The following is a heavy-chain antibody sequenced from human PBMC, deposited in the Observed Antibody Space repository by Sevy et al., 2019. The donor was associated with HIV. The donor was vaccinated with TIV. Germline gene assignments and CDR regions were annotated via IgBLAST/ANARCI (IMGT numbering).Heavy chain of an antibody. CDR3: ARDLVRDYYSYGAFDY. CDR1: GYTFSDYY. Sequence: ASVKVSCKASGYTFSDYYLHWLRLAPGQGFEWMGWINPKTGATKYAQRFQGRVTLSRDTSITTAYIELSSLRSDDAALFYCARDLVRDYYSYGAFDYWGQGTLVTVSS. CDR2: INPKTGAT. D-gene: IGHD5-18*01. V-gene: IGHV1-2*02. J-gene: IGHJ4*03.